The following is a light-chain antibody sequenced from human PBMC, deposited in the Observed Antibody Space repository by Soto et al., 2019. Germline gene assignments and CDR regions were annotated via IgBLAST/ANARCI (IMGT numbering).Light chain of an antibody. V-gene: IGKV3-11*01. Sequence: DIVLTQSPATLSLSPGERATLSCIASQSVRSYLAWYQHKPGQAPRLLIYGASNRATDIPARFSGRGSGTDFTLTISSLESGDSAVYYCQQRGKWPRTFGPGTKLEIK. CDR2: GAS. CDR1: QSVRSY. J-gene: IGKJ2*01. CDR3: QQRGKWPRT.